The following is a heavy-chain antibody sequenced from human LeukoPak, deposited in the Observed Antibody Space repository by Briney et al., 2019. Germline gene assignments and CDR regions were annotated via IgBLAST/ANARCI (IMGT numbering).Heavy chain of an antibody. Sequence: GGSLRLSCAASGFTFSSYAMSWVRQAPGKGLEWVSAISVGGGSTYYADSVKGRFTISRDNSKNTLYLQMNSLRAEDTAVYYCAKVGGSYYGSGSYIFDYWGQGTLVTVSS. D-gene: IGHD3-10*01. V-gene: IGHV3-23*01. J-gene: IGHJ4*02. CDR2: ISVGGGST. CDR1: GFTFSSYA. CDR3: AKVGGSYYGSGSYIFDY.